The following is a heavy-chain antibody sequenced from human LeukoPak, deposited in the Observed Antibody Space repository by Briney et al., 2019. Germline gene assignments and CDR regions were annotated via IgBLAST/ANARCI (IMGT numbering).Heavy chain of an antibody. CDR2: ISSSSTI. CDR3: ARAFGLTDY. V-gene: IGHV3-48*02. D-gene: IGHD3/OR15-3a*01. CDR1: GFTVSSYS. Sequence: GGVLRLSCAASGFTVSSYSMNWVRQAPGKGLEWVSYISSSSTIYYADSVKGRFTISRDNAKNSLYLQMNSLRDEDTAVYYCARAFGLTDYWGQGTLVTVSS. J-gene: IGHJ4*02.